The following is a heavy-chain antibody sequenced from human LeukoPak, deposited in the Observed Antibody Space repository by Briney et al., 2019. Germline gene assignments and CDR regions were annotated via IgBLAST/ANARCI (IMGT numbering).Heavy chain of an antibody. V-gene: IGHV3-21*01. Sequence: GGSLRLSCAASGFTFSSYWMNWVRQAPGKGLEWVSSISSSSSYIYYADSVKGRFTISRDSAKNSLYLQMNSLRAEDTAVYYCAKYGSGSFDYWGQGTLVTVSS. CDR1: GFTFSSYW. CDR2: ISSSSSYI. J-gene: IGHJ4*02. D-gene: IGHD3-10*01. CDR3: AKYGSGSFDY.